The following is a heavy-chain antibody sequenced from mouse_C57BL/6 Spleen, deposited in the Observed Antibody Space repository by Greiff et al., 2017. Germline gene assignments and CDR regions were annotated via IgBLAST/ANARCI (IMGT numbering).Heavy chain of an antibody. CDR2: IWWDDDK. CDR3: ARMRYYGSSDYFDY. D-gene: IGHD1-1*01. J-gene: IGHJ2*01. Sequence: QVTLKASGPGILQPSQTLSLTCSFSGFSLSTFGMGVGWIRQPSGKGLEWLAHIWWDDDKYYNPALKSRLTISKDTSKHQVILKIANVDTADTATYYCARMRYYGSSDYFDYWGQGTTLTVSS. CDR1: GFSLSTFGMG. V-gene: IGHV8-8*01.